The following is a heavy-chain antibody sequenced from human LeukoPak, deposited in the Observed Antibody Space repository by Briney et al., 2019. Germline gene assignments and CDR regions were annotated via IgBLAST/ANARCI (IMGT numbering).Heavy chain of an antibody. Sequence: PGGSLRLSCITSGLNFSVYYMTWIRQAPGNGLGAPGNGLEWLSHISKTGTSVYYADSVRGRFTISRDNAKNSLYLHMNNLRAEDTAAYYCVAGVALDYWGQGALVTVSS. CDR2: ISKTGTSV. CDR3: VAGVALDY. CDR1: GLNFSVYY. V-gene: IGHV3-11*01. D-gene: IGHD3-3*01. J-gene: IGHJ4*02.